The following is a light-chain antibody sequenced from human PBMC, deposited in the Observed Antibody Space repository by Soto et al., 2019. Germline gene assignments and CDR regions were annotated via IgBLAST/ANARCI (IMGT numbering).Light chain of an antibody. Sequence: QSVLTQPPSASGSPGQSVTISCTGTSSDVGGYNYVSWYQQHPGKAPKLMIYEVSKRPSGVPDRFSGSKSGNTASLTVSGLQAEDEADYYCSSYAGSTVFGTGPKVTGL. J-gene: IGLJ1*01. CDR3: SSYAGSTV. CDR2: EVS. V-gene: IGLV2-8*01. CDR1: SSDVGGYNY.